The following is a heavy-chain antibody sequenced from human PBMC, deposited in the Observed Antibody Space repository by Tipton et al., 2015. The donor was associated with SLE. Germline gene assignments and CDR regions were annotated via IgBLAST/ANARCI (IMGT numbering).Heavy chain of an antibody. D-gene: IGHD6-13*01. CDR2: IYYSGSA. Sequence: TLSLTCTVSGGSISVDDYYWTWIRQHPGKGLEWIGYIYYSGSAYLNPSLKSRVTISVDTSKNQFSLKLSSVTAADTAVYYCARRHSSLDASDIWGQGTMVTVSS. V-gene: IGHV4-31*03. CDR1: GGSISVDDYY. CDR3: ARRHSSLDASDI. J-gene: IGHJ3*02.